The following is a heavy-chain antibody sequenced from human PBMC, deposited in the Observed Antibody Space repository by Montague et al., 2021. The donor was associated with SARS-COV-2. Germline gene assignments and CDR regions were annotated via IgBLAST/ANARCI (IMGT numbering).Heavy chain of an antibody. D-gene: IGHD2-21*01. Sequence: YNPSLKSRVTISVDTSKNQFSLKLSSVTAAYTAVYYCAIHAYCETYDAFNILGQGTMVTVST. J-gene: IGHJ3*02. CDR3: AIHAYCETYDAFNI. V-gene: IGHV4-39*01.